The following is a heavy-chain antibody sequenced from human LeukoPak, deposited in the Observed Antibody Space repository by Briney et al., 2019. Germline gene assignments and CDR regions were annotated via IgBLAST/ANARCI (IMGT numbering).Heavy chain of an antibody. J-gene: IGHJ4*02. V-gene: IGHV3-74*01. CDR1: GFTLSTYW. Sequence: PGGSLRLSCAASGFTLSTYWMHWVRQAPGKGLVWVSRINTDGGSTNYPDSVKGQFTISKSNARNTLYRQMNSLRAGDTAVYYCARSNINNYGNFDYWGEGTLVTVPS. CDR3: ARSNINNYGNFDY. D-gene: IGHD5-24*01. CDR2: INTDGGST.